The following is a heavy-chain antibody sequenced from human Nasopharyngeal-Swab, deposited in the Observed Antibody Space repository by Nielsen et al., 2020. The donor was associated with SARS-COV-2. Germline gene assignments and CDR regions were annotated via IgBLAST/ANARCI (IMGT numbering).Heavy chain of an antibody. D-gene: IGHD5-12*01. CDR2: IKQDGSEK. CDR3: ARRRGYNYYYYGMDV. CDR1: GFTFSSYW. J-gene: IGHJ6*02. Sequence: GESLKISCAASGFTFSSYWMSWVRQAPGKGLEWVANIKQDGSEKYYVDSVKGRFTISRDNAKNSLYLQMNSLRAEDTAVYYCARRRGYNYYYYGMDVWGQGTTVTVSS. V-gene: IGHV3-7*01.